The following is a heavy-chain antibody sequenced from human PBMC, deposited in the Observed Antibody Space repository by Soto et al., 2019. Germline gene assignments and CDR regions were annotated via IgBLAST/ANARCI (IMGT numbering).Heavy chain of an antibody. CDR2: IGTAGDT. CDR1: GFTFSSYD. D-gene: IGHD3-3*01. CDR3: GRGRGDFWSGYYYGMDV. J-gene: IGHJ6*02. V-gene: IGHV3-13*01. Sequence: PGGSLRLSCAASGFTFSSYDMHWVRQATGKGLEWVSAIGTAGDTYYPGSVKGRFTISRENAKNSLYLQMNSLRAGDTAVYYCGRGRGDFWSGYYYGMDVWGQGTTVTVSS.